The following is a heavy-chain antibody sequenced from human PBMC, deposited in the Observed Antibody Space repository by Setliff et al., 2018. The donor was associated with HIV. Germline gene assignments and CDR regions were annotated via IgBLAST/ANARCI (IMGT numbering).Heavy chain of an antibody. J-gene: IGHJ6*03. CDR1: GGSISSNSYY. V-gene: IGHV4-61*02. CDR2: IYTSGST. Sequence: PSETLSLTCTVSGGSISSNSYYWSWIRQPAGRGLEWIGRIYTSGSTYYNPSLKSRVTISVDTSKNQFSLKLSSVTAADTAVYYCACGAAAGTDYYYYYYMDVWGKGTTVTVSS. D-gene: IGHD6-13*01. CDR3: ACGAAAGTDYYYYYYMDV.